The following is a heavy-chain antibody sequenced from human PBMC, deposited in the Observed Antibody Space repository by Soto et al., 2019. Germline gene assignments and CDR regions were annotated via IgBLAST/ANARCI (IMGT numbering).Heavy chain of an antibody. CDR3: AYGADWNYESPDY. CDR1: GFTFSSYS. V-gene: IGHV3-21*01. D-gene: IGHD1-7*01. Sequence: GGSLRLSCAASGFTFSSYSMNWVRQAPGKGLEWVSSISSSSSYIYYADSVKGRFTISRDNAKNSLYLQMNSLRAEDTAVYYCAYGADWNYESPDYWGQGTLVTVSS. CDR2: ISSSSSYI. J-gene: IGHJ4*02.